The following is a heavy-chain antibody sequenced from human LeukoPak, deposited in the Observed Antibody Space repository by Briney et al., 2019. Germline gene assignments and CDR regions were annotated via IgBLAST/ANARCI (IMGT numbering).Heavy chain of an antibody. V-gene: IGHV4-39*07. D-gene: IGHD6-13*01. Sequence: SETLSLTCTVSGGSISSSSYYWGWIRQPPGKGLEWIGSIYYSGSTYYNPSLKSRVTISVDTSKNQFSLKLSSVTAADTAVYYCARSPYTVWQQLALPWDYYYYYYMDVWGKGTTVTISS. J-gene: IGHJ6*03. CDR1: GGSISSSSYY. CDR3: ARSPYTVWQQLALPWDYYYYYYMDV. CDR2: IYYSGST.